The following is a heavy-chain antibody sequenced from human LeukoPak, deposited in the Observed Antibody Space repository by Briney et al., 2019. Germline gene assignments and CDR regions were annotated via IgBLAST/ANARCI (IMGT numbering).Heavy chain of an antibody. CDR2: IYSGGST. CDR1: GFTVTTNY. CDR3: ARDRGTNGNYHRGYFDY. D-gene: IGHD1-14*01. V-gene: IGHV3-53*01. Sequence: PGGSLRLSCAASGFTVTTNYMSWVRQAPGKGLECVSIIYSGGSTYYTDSVKGRFTISRDNSKNTLYLQMNSLKAEDTAVYYCARDRGTNGNYHRGYFDYWGQGTLVTVSS. J-gene: IGHJ4*02.